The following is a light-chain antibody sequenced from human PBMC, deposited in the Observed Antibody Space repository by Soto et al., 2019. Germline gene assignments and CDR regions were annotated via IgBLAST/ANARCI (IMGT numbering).Light chain of an antibody. CDR3: AAWDDSLNGLV. J-gene: IGLJ2*01. CDR2: SSD. CDR1: SYNIGSNA. V-gene: IGLV1-44*01. Sequence: QSVLTQPPSASGTPGQRVTISCSGSSYNIGSNAVNWYQQVPRTAPKLLIYSSDQRPSGVPDRFSGSKSGTSASLAISGLQSEEEAVYYCAAWDDSLNGLVFGGGTKLTVL.